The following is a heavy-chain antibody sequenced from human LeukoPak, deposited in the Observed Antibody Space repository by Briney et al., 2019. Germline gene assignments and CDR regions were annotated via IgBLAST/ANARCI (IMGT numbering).Heavy chain of an antibody. D-gene: IGHD6-19*01. V-gene: IGHV1-18*01. CDR1: GYTFTSYG. CDR2: ISAYNGNT. Sequence: GASVKVSCKASGYTFTSYGISWVRQAPGQGLEWMGWISAYNGNTNYAQKLQGRVTMTTDTSTSTAYMELRSLRSDDTAVYYCARDRFGEQWLAEFDPWGQGTLVTVSS. J-gene: IGHJ5*02. CDR3: ARDRFGEQWLAEFDP.